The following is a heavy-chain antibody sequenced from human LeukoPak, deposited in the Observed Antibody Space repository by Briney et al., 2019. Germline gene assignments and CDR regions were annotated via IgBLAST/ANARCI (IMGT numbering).Heavy chain of an antibody. CDR2: IYYSGST. D-gene: IGHD3-22*01. CDR1: GGSISSYY. J-gene: IGHJ4*02. V-gene: IGHV4-59*01. CDR3: ARGGDSSGYYYPVFDY. Sequence: ETLSLTXTVSGGSISSYYWSWIRQPPGKGLEWIGYIYYSGSTNYNPSLKSRVTISVDTSKNQFSLKLSSVTAADTAVYYCARGGDSSGYYYPVFDYRGQGTLVTVSS.